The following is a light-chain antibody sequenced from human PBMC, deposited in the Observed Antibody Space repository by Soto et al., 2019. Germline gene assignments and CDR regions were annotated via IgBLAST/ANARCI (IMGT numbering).Light chain of an antibody. Sequence: QSVLAQPPSVSGAPGQRVTISCTGGSSNNGAGYDVHWYQQLPGTAPKLLIYGNSNRPSGVPDRFSGSKSGTSASLAITGLQAEDEADYYCQSYDSSLSGHYVFGTGTKVTVL. CDR2: GNS. CDR1: SSNNGAGYD. CDR3: QSYDSSLSGHYV. J-gene: IGLJ1*01. V-gene: IGLV1-40*01.